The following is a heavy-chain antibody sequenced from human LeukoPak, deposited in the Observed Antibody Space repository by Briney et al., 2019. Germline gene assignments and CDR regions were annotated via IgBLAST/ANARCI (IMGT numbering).Heavy chain of an antibody. CDR2: IYYSGST. J-gene: IGHJ6*02. D-gene: IGHD1-26*01. V-gene: IGHV4-61*01. Sequence: PSETLSLTCTVSGGSISSGSYYWSWIRQPPGTGLEWIGYIYYSGSTNYNPSLKSRVTISVDTSKNQFSLKLSSVTAADTAVYYCARDHPHDSGSYSHYYYGMDVWGQGTTVTVSS. CDR1: GGSISSGSYY. CDR3: ARDHPHDSGSYSHYYYGMDV.